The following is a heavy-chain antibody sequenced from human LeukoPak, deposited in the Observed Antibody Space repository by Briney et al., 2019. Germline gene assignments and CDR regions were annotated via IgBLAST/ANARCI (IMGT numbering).Heavy chain of an antibody. J-gene: IGHJ6*03. CDR2: IYYSGST. CDR3: ARAPKGMTTVRYYYYYYMDV. CDR1: SGSITSGGYY. V-gene: IGHV4-31*03. Sequence: PSETLSLTCTVSSGSITSGGYYWNWIRQHPEKGLGWIGYIYYSGSTFYNPSLKSRVTMSVDTSKNQFSLKLSSVTAADTAVYYCARAPKGMTTVRYYYYYYMDVWGKGTTVTVSS. D-gene: IGHD4-11*01.